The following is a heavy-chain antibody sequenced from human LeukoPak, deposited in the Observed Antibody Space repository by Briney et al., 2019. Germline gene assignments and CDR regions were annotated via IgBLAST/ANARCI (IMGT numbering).Heavy chain of an antibody. D-gene: IGHD3-22*01. J-gene: IGHJ4*02. CDR3: ARWKTGDSSEKLDF. CDR1: GFSLTSYD. CDR2: MNPNSGDT. Sequence: ASVKVSCKTSGFSLTSYDMNWVRQAAGQGLEWMGWMNPNSGDTGYPQKFQGRVIMTRNTSINTAYMELSSLRSEDTAVYYCARWKTGDSSEKLDFWGQGTLVTVSS. V-gene: IGHV1-8*01.